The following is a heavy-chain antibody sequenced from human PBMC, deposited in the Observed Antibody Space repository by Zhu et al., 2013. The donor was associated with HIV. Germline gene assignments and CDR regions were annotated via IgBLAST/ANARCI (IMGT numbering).Heavy chain of an antibody. CDR2: ISAYNGNT. CDR1: GYTFTSYG. J-gene: IGHJ5*02. CDR3: AREWEGWVRIAARPKWFRP. V-gene: IGHV1-18*03. D-gene: IGHD6-13*01. Sequence: QVQLLQSGTEVKKPGASVKVSCKASGYTFTSYGISWVRQAPGQGLEWMGWISAYNGNTNYAQKLQGRVTMTTDTSTSTAYMELRSLRSDDMAVYYCAREWEGWVRIAARPKWFRPWGQGNPG.